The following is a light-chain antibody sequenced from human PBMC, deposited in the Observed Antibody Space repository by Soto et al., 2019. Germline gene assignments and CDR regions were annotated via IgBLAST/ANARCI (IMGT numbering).Light chain of an antibody. CDR3: HQYGSSPYT. CDR2: GAS. V-gene: IGKV3-20*01. J-gene: IGKJ2*01. CDR1: QSVSSSY. Sequence: EIVLTQSPGTLSLSPGERATLSCRASQSVSSSYLAWYQQKPGQAPRLLIYGASSRATGFPDRFSGSGSGTDFTLTISRLEPEDFAVSYCHQYGSSPYTFGQGTKLEIK.